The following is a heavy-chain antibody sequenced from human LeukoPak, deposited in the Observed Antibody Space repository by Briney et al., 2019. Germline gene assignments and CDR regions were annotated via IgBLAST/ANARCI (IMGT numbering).Heavy chain of an antibody. J-gene: IGHJ4*02. D-gene: IGHD1-26*01. CDR2: IYYSGST. V-gene: IGHV4-39*07. Sequence: SETLSLTCTVSGGSISSSSYYWGWIRQPPGKGLEWIGSIYYSGSTYYNPSLKSRVTISVDTSKNQFSLKLSSVTAADTAVYYCATELLEENYWGRGTLVTVSS. CDR3: ATELLEENY. CDR1: GGSISSSSYY.